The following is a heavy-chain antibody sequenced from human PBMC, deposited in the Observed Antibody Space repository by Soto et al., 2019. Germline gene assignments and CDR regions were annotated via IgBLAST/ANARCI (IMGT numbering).Heavy chain of an antibody. CDR2: ITPILAVT. Sequence: QVQLVQSGAEVKKPGSPVKVSCKASGAIFVSYTITWVRQAPGQGLEWMGKITPILAVTHYAQKFQGRGTXTXXKSTSTAYMAVSSLTSEDTAVDDCAVEAYYVSGSHFGWFDPWGQGTLVTVSS. J-gene: IGHJ5*02. D-gene: IGHD3-10*01. CDR3: AVEAYYVSGSHFGWFDP. V-gene: IGHV1-69*02. CDR1: GAIFVSYT.